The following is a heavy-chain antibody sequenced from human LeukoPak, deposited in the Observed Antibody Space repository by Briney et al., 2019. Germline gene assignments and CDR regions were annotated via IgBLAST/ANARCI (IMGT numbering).Heavy chain of an antibody. D-gene: IGHD5-18*01. V-gene: IGHV1-69*13. CDR3: ARLSEVGDTAMVPDY. J-gene: IGHJ4*02. Sequence: ASVKVSCKASGGTFSSYAISWVRQAPGQGLEWMGGIIPIFGTANYAQKFQGRVTITADESTSTAYMELSSLRSEDTAVYYCARLSEVGDTAMVPDYWGQGTLVTVSS. CDR1: GGTFSSYA. CDR2: IIPIFGTA.